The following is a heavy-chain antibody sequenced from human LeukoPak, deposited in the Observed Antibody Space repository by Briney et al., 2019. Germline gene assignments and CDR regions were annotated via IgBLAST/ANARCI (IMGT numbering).Heavy chain of an antibody. Sequence: ASVKVSCKASGYTFTGYYMQWVRQAPGQGLEWMGWINPNSGGTNYAQKFQGRVTMTRDTSISTAYMELSRLRSDDTAVYYCARGQYYDSSGYLSNNFDYWGQGTLVTVSS. CDR1: GYTFTGYY. J-gene: IGHJ4*02. CDR2: INPNSGGT. CDR3: ARGQYYDSSGYLSNNFDY. D-gene: IGHD3-22*01. V-gene: IGHV1-2*02.